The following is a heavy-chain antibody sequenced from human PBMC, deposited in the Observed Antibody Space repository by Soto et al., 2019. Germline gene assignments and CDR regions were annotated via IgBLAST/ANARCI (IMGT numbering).Heavy chain of an antibody. Sequence: QVQLQESGPGLVKPSETLTLTCTVSGGSLSSYYWSWIRQPPGKGLEWVGFTYYTGITTYNPSLKSRVSISVDTSKNQFSLKLTSVTPADTAVYYCARRITALEIFDSWGQGTLVTVSS. CDR3: ARRITALEIFDS. V-gene: IGHV4-59*08. CDR1: GGSLSSYY. D-gene: IGHD3-10*01. CDR2: TYYTGIT. J-gene: IGHJ4*02.